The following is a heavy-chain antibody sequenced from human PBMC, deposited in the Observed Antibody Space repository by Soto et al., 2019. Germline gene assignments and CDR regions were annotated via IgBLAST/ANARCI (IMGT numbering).Heavy chain of an antibody. CDR2: ISATGIST. CDR1: GFTFTTYA. Sequence: PGGSLRLSCAASGFTFTTYAMSWIRQAPGKGLEWVSPISATGISTHYADSVKGRVTISRDNSVNTLSLEMSSLTAEDTAVYYCARNKATSSWTGFDFWGHGTLVTVSS. D-gene: IGHD1-1*01. J-gene: IGHJ4*01. CDR3: ARNKATSSWTGFDF. V-gene: IGHV3-23*01.